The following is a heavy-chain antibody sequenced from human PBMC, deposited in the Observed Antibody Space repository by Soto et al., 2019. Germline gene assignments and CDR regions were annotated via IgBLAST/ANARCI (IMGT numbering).Heavy chain of an antibody. CDR1: GDSMSSSDYY. J-gene: IGHJ4*02. CDR2: IYYSGST. V-gene: IGHV4-39*01. D-gene: IGHD6-19*01. CDR3: ARRTVNIRTFYSGLKTHCFDY. Sequence: PSETLSLTCAVSGDSMSSSDYYWGWIRQPPGKGLEWIGSIYYSGSTYYNPSLQSRVAISVDTSKSQFSLKLKSVTAADTAIYYCARRTVNIRTFYSGLKTHCFDYWGQGAPVTVSS.